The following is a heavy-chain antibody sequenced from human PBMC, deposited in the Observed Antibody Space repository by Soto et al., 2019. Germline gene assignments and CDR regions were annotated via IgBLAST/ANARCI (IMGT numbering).Heavy chain of an antibody. CDR1: GFTFTSSA. CDR2: IVVGSGNT. CDR3: AAGEYSGYDIYYFDY. V-gene: IGHV1-58*02. Sequence: SVKVSCKASGFTFTSSAMQWVRQARGQRLEWIGWIVVGSGNTNYAQKFQERVTITRDMSTSTAYMELSSLRSEDTAVYYCAAGEYSGYDIYYFDYWGQGTLVTVSS. D-gene: IGHD5-12*01. J-gene: IGHJ4*02.